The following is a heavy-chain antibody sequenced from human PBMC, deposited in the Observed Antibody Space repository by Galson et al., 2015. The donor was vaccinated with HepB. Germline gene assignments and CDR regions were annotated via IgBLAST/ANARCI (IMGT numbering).Heavy chain of an antibody. CDR3: AKDLDSGNTGLDY. D-gene: IGHD1-7*01. J-gene: IGHJ4*02. CDR1: GFTFSDYG. V-gene: IGHV3-30*02. Sequence: SLRLSCATSGFTFSDYGIHWVRQVPGKGLEWVAFIRNDESKKYYGDSVKGRFTISRDNSKNTLYLEMNSLRLEDTAVYYCAKDLDSGNTGLDYWGQGTLLTVSS. CDR2: IRNDESKK.